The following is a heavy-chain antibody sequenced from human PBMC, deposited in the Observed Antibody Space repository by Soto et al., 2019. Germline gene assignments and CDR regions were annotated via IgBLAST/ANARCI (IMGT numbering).Heavy chain of an antibody. V-gene: IGHV1-69*06. CDR1: VGTFSSYA. J-gene: IGHJ6*02. CDR3: ASAKGVWGGLGRVNGMDV. Sequence: QVQLVQAGAEVKKPGSSVKVSCKASVGTFSSYAISWVRQAPGQGLEWLGGIIPIFGTANYAQKFQGRVTITADKSTSTAYMELSSLRSEDTAVYYCASAKGVWGGLGRVNGMDVWGQGTTVTVSS. D-gene: IGHD3-3*01. CDR2: IIPIFGTA.